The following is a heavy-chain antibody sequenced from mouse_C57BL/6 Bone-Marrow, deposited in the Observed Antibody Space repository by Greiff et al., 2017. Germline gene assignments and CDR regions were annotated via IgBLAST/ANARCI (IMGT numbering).Heavy chain of an antibody. D-gene: IGHD1-2*01. Sequence: EVQLQESGPGLVKPSQSLSLTCSVTGYSITSGYYWNWIRQFPGNKLEWMGYISYDGSNNYNPSLKNRISITRDTSKNQFFLKLNSVTTEDTATYYCARKLRHYFDYWGQGTTLTVSS. J-gene: IGHJ2*01. CDR1: GYSITSGYY. CDR3: ARKLRHYFDY. CDR2: ISYDGSN. V-gene: IGHV3-6*01.